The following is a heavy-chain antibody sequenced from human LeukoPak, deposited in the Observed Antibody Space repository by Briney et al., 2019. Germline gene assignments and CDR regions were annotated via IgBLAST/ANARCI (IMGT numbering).Heavy chain of an antibody. CDR2: IIPIFGSA. V-gene: IGHV1-69*13. D-gene: IGHD3-22*01. CDR1: GGSFNTYA. J-gene: IGHJ4*02. Sequence: SVKVSCKTSGGSFNTYAISWVRQAPGQGLEWMGGIIPIFGSANYAQKFQGRVTITADESTSTAYMELRSLRSEDTAVYYCARGGALGDSSAYYSGGFDCWGQGTLVTVSS. CDR3: ARGGALGDSSAYYSGGFDC.